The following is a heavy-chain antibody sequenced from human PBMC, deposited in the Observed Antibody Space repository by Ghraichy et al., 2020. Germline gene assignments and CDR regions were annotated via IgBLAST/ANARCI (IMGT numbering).Heavy chain of an antibody. CDR1: GFTFSSYG. J-gene: IGHJ4*02. D-gene: IGHD6-6*01. Sequence: GGSLRLSCAASGFTFSSYGMHWVRQAPGKGLEWVAVIWYDGSNKYYADSVKGRFTISRDNSKNTLYLQMNSLRAEDTAVYYCARDGPYSSSSLSFDYWGQGTLVTVSS. CDR2: IWYDGSNK. CDR3: ARDGPYSSSSLSFDY. V-gene: IGHV3-33*01.